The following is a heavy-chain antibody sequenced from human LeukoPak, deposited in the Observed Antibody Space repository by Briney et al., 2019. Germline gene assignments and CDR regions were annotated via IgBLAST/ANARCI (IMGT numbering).Heavy chain of an antibody. CDR2: INPNSGGT. J-gene: IGHJ4*02. V-gene: IGHV1-2*02. CDR1: GGTFLNYA. CDR3: ARGAGGVRLYFDY. Sequence: ASVKVSCKTSGGTFLNYAISWVRQAPGQGLEWMGWINPNSGGTNYAQKFQGRVTMTRDTSISTAYMELSRLRSDDTAVYYCARGAGGVRLYFDYWGQGTLVTVSS. D-gene: IGHD2-8*02.